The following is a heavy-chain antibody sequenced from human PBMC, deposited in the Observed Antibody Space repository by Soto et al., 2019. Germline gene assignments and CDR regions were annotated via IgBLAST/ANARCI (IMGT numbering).Heavy chain of an antibody. Sequence: GGSLRLSCAASGFTVSSNYMSWVRQAPEKGLEWVSLIYSGGSTYYPDSVKGRFTISRDNSKNTLYLQMNSLRAEDTAVYYCARVTYYYDSSGSWAYDAFDIWAQRTTVTVSS. CDR3: ARVTYYYDSSGSWAYDAFDI. V-gene: IGHV3-66*01. D-gene: IGHD3-22*01. CDR2: IYSGGST. J-gene: IGHJ3*02. CDR1: GFTVSSNY.